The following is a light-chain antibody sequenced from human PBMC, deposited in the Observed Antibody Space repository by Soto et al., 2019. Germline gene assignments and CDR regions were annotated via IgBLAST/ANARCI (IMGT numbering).Light chain of an antibody. J-gene: IGKJ5*01. CDR3: QQDRSSPIN. CDR2: GAS. CDR1: QSVSSN. Sequence: DIVMTQSPLALPVTPGKQTSISCRASQSVSSNLAWYQQKPGQAPRLLIYGASSRATGIPDRFSGSGSGTDFTVTISRLEAEYFAVYNCQQDRSSPINVGPGTRLEIK. V-gene: IGKV3-20*01.